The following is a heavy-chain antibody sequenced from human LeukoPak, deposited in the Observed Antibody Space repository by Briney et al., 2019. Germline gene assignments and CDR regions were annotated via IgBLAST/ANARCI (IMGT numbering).Heavy chain of an antibody. CDR3: ARGGRDILTGYYTDFYYGMDA. J-gene: IGHJ6*02. CDR1: GYTFTGYY. V-gene: IGHV1-2*06. D-gene: IGHD3-9*01. Sequence: ASVKVSCKASGYTFTGYYMHWVRQAPGQGLEWMGRINPNSGGTNSAQKFQGRVTMTRDTSISTAYMELSRLRSDDTAVYYCARGGRDILTGYYTDFYYGMDAWGQGTTVTVSS. CDR2: INPNSGGT.